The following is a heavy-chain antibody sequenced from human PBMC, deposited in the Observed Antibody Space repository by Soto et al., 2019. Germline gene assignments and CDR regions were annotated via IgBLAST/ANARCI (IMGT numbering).Heavy chain of an antibody. Sequence: GASVKDSCKASGGTLSRYAISWVRQAPGQGLEWMGGIIPIFGTANYAQKFQGRVTITADESTSTAYMELSSLRSEDTAVYYCARGGIAAAGTPYYYGMDVWG. V-gene: IGHV1-69*13. CDR1: GGTLSRYA. D-gene: IGHD6-13*01. J-gene: IGHJ6*02. CDR3: ARGGIAAAGTPYYYGMDV. CDR2: IIPIFGTA.